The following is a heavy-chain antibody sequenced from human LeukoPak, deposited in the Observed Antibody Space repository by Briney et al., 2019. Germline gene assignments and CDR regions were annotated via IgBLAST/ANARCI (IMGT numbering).Heavy chain of an antibody. D-gene: IGHD2-15*01. J-gene: IGHJ6*02. V-gene: IGHV3-13*01. CDR1: GFTFSGYD. CDR2: IGTAGDT. CDR3: ARGFCSGGNCHYYYYGMDV. Sequence: GGSLRLSCAASGFTFSGYDMHWVRQVTGKGLEWVSAIGTAGDTYYPGSVKGRFTISRENAKNSLYLQMNSVRAGDTAVYYCARGFCSGGNCHYYYYGMDVWGQGTTVTVSS.